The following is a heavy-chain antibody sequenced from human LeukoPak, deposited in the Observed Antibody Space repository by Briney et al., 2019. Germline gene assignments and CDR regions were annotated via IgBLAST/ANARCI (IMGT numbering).Heavy chain of an antibody. V-gene: IGHV3-66*01. CDR1: GFTVSSNY. Sequence: GGSLRPSCAASGFTVSSNYMSWVRQAPGKGLEWVSVIYSGGSTYYADSVKGRFTISRDNSKNTLYLQMNSLRAEDTAVYYCARSPPYYYYGMDVWGQGTMVTVSS. CDR2: IYSGGST. CDR3: ARSPPYYYYGMDV. J-gene: IGHJ6*02.